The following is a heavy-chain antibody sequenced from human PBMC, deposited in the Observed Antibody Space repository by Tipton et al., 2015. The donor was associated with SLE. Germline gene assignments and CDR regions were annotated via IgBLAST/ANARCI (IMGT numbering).Heavy chain of an antibody. CDR3: ASLAVTTQYYYYYYYMDV. Sequence: GSLRLSCAVYGGSFSNYYWSWIRQPPGKGLEWIGEINHRGSTNYSPSLKSRVTISVDTSKNQFSLKLSSVTAADTAVYYCASLAVTTQYYYYYYYMDVWGKGTTVTVSS. CDR2: INHRGST. D-gene: IGHD4-17*01. J-gene: IGHJ6*03. CDR1: GGSFSNYY. V-gene: IGHV4-34*01.